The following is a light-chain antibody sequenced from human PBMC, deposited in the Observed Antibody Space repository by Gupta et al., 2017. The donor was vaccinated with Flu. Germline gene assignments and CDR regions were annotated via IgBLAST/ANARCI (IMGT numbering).Light chain of an antibody. CDR1: ELTKQY. CDR2: KDT. CDR3: PSADNSGIYV. J-gene: IGLJ1*01. V-gene: IGLV3-25*02. Sequence: SSELTQPPSVSVAPGQTARITCSGDELTKQYSYWYQQKAGQVPVLLIYKDTERPSGLPDLFSGSTSATTVTLTIGGVQPEDDADYYCPSADNSGIYVFGTGNKVTVL.